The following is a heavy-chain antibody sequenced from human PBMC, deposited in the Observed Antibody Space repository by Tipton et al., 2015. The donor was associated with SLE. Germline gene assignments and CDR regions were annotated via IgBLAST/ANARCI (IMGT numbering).Heavy chain of an antibody. V-gene: IGHV4-34*01. CDR2: INHSGST. CDR3: ARGDGITMVQGQDYFDY. D-gene: IGHD3-10*01. J-gene: IGHJ4*02. CDR1: GGPFSGYY. Sequence: LRLSCAVYGGPFSGYYWSWIRQPPGKGLEWIGEINHSGSTNYNPSLKSRVTISVDTSKNQFSLKLSSVTAADTAVYYCARGDGITMVQGQDYFDYWGQGTLVTVSS.